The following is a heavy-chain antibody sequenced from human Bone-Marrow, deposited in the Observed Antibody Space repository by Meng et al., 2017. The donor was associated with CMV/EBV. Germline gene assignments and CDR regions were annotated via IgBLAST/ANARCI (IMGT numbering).Heavy chain of an antibody. V-gene: IGHV4-59*01. CDR2: IYYSGST. CDR3: ARGDGYYYGMDV. J-gene: IGHJ6*02. Sequence: SETLSLTCTVSGGSISSYYWSWIRQPPGKGLEWIGYIYYSGSTNYNPSLKRRVTISVDTSKNQFSLKLSSVTAADTAVYYCARGDGYYYGMDVWGQGNTVTVSS. CDR1: GGSISSYY. D-gene: IGHD5-24*01.